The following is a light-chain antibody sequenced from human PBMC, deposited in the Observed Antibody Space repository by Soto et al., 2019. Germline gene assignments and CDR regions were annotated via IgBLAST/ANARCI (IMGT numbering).Light chain of an antibody. CDR1: QSVSSN. Sequence: DIVMTQSPDSLAVSLGERATINCKSSQSVSSNLAWYQQKPGQSPRLLIYGASTRATGIPVRFSGSGSGTEFTLTISSLQSEDFAVYYCHQYNYWPTFGQGTKVDIK. J-gene: IGKJ1*01. CDR3: HQYNYWPT. V-gene: IGKV3-15*01. CDR2: GAS.